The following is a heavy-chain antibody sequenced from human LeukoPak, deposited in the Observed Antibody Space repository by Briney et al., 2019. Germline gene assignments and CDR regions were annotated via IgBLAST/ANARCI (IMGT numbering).Heavy chain of an antibody. Sequence: GGSLRLSCSASGFTFSSYAMHWVRQAPGKGLEYVSAISSNGGSTYYADSVKGRFTISRDNSKNTLYLQMSSLRAEDTAVYYCVKSRGIAVAGTFDYWGQETLVTVSS. CDR3: VKSRGIAVAGTFDY. V-gene: IGHV3-64D*06. CDR2: ISSNGGST. J-gene: IGHJ4*02. D-gene: IGHD6-19*01. CDR1: GFTFSSYA.